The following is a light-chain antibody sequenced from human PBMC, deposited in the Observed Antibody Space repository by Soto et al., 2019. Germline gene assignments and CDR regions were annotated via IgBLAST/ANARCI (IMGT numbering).Light chain of an antibody. CDR1: SSDVGGYNY. CDR2: DVS. V-gene: IGLV2-14*01. Sequence: QSALTQPASVSGSPGQSITISCTGTSSDVGGYNYVSWYQQHPGKAPKLMIYDVSNRPSGVSNRFSGSKSGNTASLTISGLQAEDEADYYCSSRSISTLVLYGGGTKLTVL. J-gene: IGLJ2*01. CDR3: SSRSISTLVL.